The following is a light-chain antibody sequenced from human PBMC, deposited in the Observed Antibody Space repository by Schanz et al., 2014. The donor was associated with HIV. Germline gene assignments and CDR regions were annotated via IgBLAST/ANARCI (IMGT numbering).Light chain of an antibody. CDR3: AAWDDSLNGWV. CDR2: ANN. Sequence: QSVLTQPPSASGTPGQRVTISCSGSSSNVGSNTVNWYQHLPGTAPKLLMYANNQRPSGVPDRFSGSKSGTSASLAISGLRSEDEADYHCAAWDDSLNGWVFGGGTKLTVL. CDR1: SSNVGSNT. J-gene: IGLJ3*02. V-gene: IGLV1-44*01.